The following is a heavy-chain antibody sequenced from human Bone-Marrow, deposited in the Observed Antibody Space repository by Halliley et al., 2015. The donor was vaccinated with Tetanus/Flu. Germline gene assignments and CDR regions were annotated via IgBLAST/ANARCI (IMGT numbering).Heavy chain of an antibody. CDR2: ISAGTGNT. V-gene: IGHV1-3*01. D-gene: IGHD3-3*01. Sequence: QLVQSGAEVKMPGASVKLSCKASGYIFHTYGIHWVHQGPRQRLQWMGWISAGTGNTQYSEDFQDRLTITRDTSADTAFMELRSLTSEDTGVYFCGRAWSARNWLDPWGQGTLVIVSS. CDR3: GRAWSARNWLDP. J-gene: IGHJ5*02. CDR1: GYIFHTYG.